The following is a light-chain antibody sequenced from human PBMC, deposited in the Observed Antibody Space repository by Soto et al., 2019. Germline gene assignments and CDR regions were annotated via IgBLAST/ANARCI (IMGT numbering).Light chain of an antibody. CDR2: KAS. Sequence: DIPMTQSPSTLSASVGDRVTITCRASQNVNSWLAWYQQKPGKAPKLLIYKASTLENGVPSRFSGSGSGTDFTLTISRLQPDDFATYFCQQYNHWYSFGQGTKLQIK. CDR3: QQYNHWYS. J-gene: IGKJ2*01. V-gene: IGKV1-5*03. CDR1: QNVNSW.